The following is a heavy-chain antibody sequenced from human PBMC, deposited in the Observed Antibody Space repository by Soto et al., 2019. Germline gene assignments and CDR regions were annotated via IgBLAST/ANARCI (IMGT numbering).Heavy chain of an antibody. CDR3: ARMNRDYYYYGMEV. CDR1: GDSISSSKW. Sequence: SETLSLTCGVSGDSISSSKWWTCVRQTPGNGLEWIGKIDHNGVANYNPSLEGRVTISKDISKNQISLKVTSVTAADSAVYYCARMNRDYYYYGMEVWGQGAKVTVSS. CDR2: IDHNGVA. V-gene: IGHV4-4*02. J-gene: IGHJ6*02.